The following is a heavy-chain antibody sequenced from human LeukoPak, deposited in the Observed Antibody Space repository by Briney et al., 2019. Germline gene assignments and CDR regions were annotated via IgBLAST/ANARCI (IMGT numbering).Heavy chain of an antibody. CDR3: ANALEHSSGWYFFDY. CDR2: ISGSGGST. D-gene: IGHD6-19*01. Sequence: QPGGSLRLSCAASGFTFSSYAMSWVRQAPGKGLEWVSAISGSGGSTYYADSVKGRFTISRDNSKNTLYLQMNSLRAEDTAVYYRANALEHSSGWYFFDYWGQGTLVTVSS. CDR1: GFTFSSYA. V-gene: IGHV3-23*01. J-gene: IGHJ4*02.